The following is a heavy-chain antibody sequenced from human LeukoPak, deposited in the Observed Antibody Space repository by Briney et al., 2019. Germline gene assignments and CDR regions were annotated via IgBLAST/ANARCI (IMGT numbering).Heavy chain of an antibody. V-gene: IGHV3-74*03. D-gene: IGHD5-12*01. CDR1: GFTITNYW. Sequence: GGSLRLSCVGSGFTITNYWMHWVRQAPGTGLVWVSRIHPDGSITTYADSVKGRFTISRDDAKNTLYLQMNSLRAEDTAVYYCAPQQAYSPYNWFDPWGQGTLVTVSS. CDR2: IHPDGSIT. CDR3: APQQAYSPYNWFDP. J-gene: IGHJ5*02.